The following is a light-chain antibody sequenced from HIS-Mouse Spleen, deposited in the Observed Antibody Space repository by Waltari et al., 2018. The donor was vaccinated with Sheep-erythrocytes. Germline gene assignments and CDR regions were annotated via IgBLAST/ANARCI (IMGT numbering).Light chain of an antibody. CDR1: KLGDKY. Sequence: SYELTQPPSVSVSPGQTASITCPGDKLGDKYACWYQQKPGQSSVLVIYQDSKRPSGIPERFSGSNSGNTATLTISGTQAMDEADYYCQAWDSSIYVFGTGTKVTVL. CDR2: QDS. J-gene: IGLJ1*01. CDR3: QAWDSSIYV. V-gene: IGLV3-1*01.